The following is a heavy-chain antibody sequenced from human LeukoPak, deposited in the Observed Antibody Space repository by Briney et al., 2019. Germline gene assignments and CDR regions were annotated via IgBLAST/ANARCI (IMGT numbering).Heavy chain of an antibody. CDR3: ARNIWFGESADAFDI. Sequence: ASVKVSCKASGYTFTAYAMHWVRQAPGQGLEWMGWINTNSGGTTYAQKFQGRVTMTTYKPIRTPHMGLSRLTSDETAVYNCARNIWFGESADAFDIWGEGTTVTVSS. CDR1: GYTFTAYA. V-gene: IGHV1-2*02. D-gene: IGHD3-10*01. J-gene: IGHJ3*02. CDR2: INTNSGGT.